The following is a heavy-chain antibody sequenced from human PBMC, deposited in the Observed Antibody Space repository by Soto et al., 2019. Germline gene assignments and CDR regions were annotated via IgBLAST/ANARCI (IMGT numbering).Heavy chain of an antibody. Sequence: ASVKVSCKASGYIFTSYYMHWVRQAPGQGLEWMGIIKPSGGSTSYTQKFQGRVTMTRDTSTSIVYMELSSLRSEDTAVYYCARGYCSGGTCYNFDYWGQGTLVTVSS. CDR2: IKPSGGST. CDR3: ARGYCSGGTCYNFDY. J-gene: IGHJ4*02. CDR1: GYIFTSYY. D-gene: IGHD2-15*01. V-gene: IGHV1-46*01.